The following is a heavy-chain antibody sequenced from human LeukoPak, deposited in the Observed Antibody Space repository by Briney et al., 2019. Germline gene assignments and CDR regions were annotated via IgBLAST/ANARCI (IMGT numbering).Heavy chain of an antibody. D-gene: IGHD1-7*01. CDR1: GYTFTSYD. CDR2: MNPNSGNT. CDR3: ARAPSITGTTTPGY. V-gene: IGHV1-8*01. J-gene: IGHJ4*02. Sequence: GASVKVSCKASGYTFTSYDINWVRQATGQGLEWMGWMNPNSGNTGYAQKFQGRVTMTRNTSISTAYMELSSLRSEDTAVYYCARAPSITGTTTPGYWGQGTLVTVSS.